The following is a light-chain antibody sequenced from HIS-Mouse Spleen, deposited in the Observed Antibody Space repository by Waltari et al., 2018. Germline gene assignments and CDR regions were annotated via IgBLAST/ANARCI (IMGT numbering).Light chain of an antibody. J-gene: IGLJ3*02. Sequence: QSALTQPASVSGSPGQSITIPCTGTSSDVGSYNLVSWYQQHPGKAPKLMIYEGSKRPSGVSNRVSGSKSGNTASLTISGLQAEDEADYYCCSYAGSSTWVFGGGTKLTVL. CDR1: SSDVGSYNL. CDR2: EGS. CDR3: CSYAGSSTWV. V-gene: IGLV2-23*01.